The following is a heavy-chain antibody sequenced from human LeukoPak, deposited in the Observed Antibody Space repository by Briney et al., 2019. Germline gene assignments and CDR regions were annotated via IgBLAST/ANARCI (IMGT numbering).Heavy chain of an antibody. CDR3: TRDPELEYNDILTGYSRPNFDY. CDR1: GFTFGDYA. V-gene: IGHV3-49*03. J-gene: IGHJ4*02. CDR2: IRSKAYGGTT. D-gene: IGHD3-9*01. Sequence: PGRSLRLSCTASGFTFGDYAMSWFRQAPGKGLEWVGFIRSKAYGGTTEYAASVKGRFTISRDDSKSIAYLQMNSLKTEDTAVYYCTRDPELEYNDILTGYSRPNFDYWGQGTLVTVSS.